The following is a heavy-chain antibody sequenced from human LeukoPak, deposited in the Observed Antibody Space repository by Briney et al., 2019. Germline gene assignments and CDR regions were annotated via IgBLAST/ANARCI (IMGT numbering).Heavy chain of an antibody. CDR3: VRGYSSSWYSRAEYFQH. CDR2: INHSGST. J-gene: IGHJ1*01. Sequence: SETLSLTCAVYGGSFSGYYWSWIRQPPGKGLEWIGEINHSGSTNYNPSLKSRVTISVDTSKNQFSLKLSSVTAADTAVYYCVRGYSSSWYSRAEYFQHWGQGTLVTVSS. V-gene: IGHV4-34*01. CDR1: GGSFSGYY. D-gene: IGHD6-13*01.